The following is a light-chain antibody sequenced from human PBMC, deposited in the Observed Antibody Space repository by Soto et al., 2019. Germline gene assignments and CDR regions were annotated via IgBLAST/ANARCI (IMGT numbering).Light chain of an antibody. V-gene: IGLV2-23*01. CDR3: CSYAPISTVV. Sequence: QAASVSGSPGQSITISCTGTSSDVGSYNLVSWYQQHPGKAPKLMIYEDNKRPSGVSNRFSGSKSGNTASLTISGLQAEDEAHYYCCSYAPISTVVFGGGTKLTVL. CDR1: SSDVGSYNL. J-gene: IGLJ3*02. CDR2: EDN.